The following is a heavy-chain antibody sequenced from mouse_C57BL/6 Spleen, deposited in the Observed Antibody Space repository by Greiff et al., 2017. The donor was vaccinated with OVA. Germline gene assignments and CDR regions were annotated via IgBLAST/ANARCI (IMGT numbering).Heavy chain of an antibody. J-gene: IGHJ3*01. CDR3: TSGYGSPWFAD. CDR1: GYTFTDYE. Sequence: QVQLQQSGAELVRPGASVTLSCKASGYTFTDYEMHWVKQTPVHGLEWIGAIDPETGGTAYNQKFKGKAILTADKSSSTAYMELRSLTSEDSAVYYCTSGYGSPWFADWGQGTLLTVSA. CDR2: IDPETGGT. D-gene: IGHD1-1*01. V-gene: IGHV1-15*01.